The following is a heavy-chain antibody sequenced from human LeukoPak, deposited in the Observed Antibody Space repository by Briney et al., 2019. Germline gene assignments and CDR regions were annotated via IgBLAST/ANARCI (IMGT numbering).Heavy chain of an antibody. CDR3: AREPGGVLMVYAMAAFDI. CDR1: GGSFSGYY. J-gene: IGHJ3*02. D-gene: IGHD2-8*01. CDR2: INHSGST. V-gene: IGHV4-34*01. Sequence: SEALSLTCAVYGGSFSGYYWSWIRQPPGKGLEWIGEINHSGSTNYNPSLKSRVTISVDTSKNQFSLKLSSVTAADTAVYYCAREPGGVLMVYAMAAFDIWGQGTMVTVSS.